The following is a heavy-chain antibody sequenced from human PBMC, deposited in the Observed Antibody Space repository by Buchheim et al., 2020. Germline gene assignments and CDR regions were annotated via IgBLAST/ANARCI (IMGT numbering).Heavy chain of an antibody. V-gene: IGHV3-30*04. CDR1: GFTFSSYA. J-gene: IGHJ6*02. CDR2: ISYDGSNK. CDR3: ARTVGATTYYGMDV. D-gene: IGHD1-26*01. Sequence: QVQLVESGGGVVQPGRSLRLSCAASGFTFSSYAMHWVRQAPGKGLEWVAVISYDGSNKYYADSVKGRFTISRANSKNTLYLQMNSLRAEDTAVYYCARTVGATTYYGMDVWGQGTT.